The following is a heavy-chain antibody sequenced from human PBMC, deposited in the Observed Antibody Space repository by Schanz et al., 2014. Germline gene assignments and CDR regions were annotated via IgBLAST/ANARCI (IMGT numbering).Heavy chain of an antibody. J-gene: IGHJ6*02. D-gene: IGHD1-26*01. V-gene: IGHV3-30*04. CDR1: GFTFSTYA. Sequence: VQLVESGGGLVQPGGSLRLSCAASGFTFSTYAIHWVRQAPGKGLEWVAVISYDGSNKYYADSVKGRFTISRDNSKNTLYLQMNSLRADDTAVYYCARARGTYYYYYGMDVWGQGTTVTISS. CDR3: ARARGTYYYYYGMDV. CDR2: ISYDGSNK.